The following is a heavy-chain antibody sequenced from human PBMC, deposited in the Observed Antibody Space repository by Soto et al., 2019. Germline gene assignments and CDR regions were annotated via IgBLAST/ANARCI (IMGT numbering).Heavy chain of an antibody. CDR1: GFTFSSYD. Sequence: GGSLRLSCAASGFTFSSYDMHWVRQATGKGLEWVSAIGTAGDPYYPGSVKGRFTISRENAKNSLYLQMNSLRAGDTAVYYSARAVGEGAFDIWGQGTMVTVSS. V-gene: IGHV3-13*05. CDR2: IGTAGDP. CDR3: ARAVGEGAFDI. D-gene: IGHD2-21*01. J-gene: IGHJ3*02.